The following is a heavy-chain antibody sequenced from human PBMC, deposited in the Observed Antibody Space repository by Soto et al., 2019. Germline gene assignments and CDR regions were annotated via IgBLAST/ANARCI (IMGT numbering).Heavy chain of an antibody. CDR1: GFTFNAYA. CDR2: IGGSGGNR. V-gene: IGHV3-23*01. Sequence: DVQLLESGGGLVQPGGSLRLSCAASGFTFNAYAMTWVRQAPGKGLEWVSAIGGSGGNRYYAGSVRGRFTISRDNSKDTVDLQMNSLRVEDTAVYYCARVASDYINSVDPGGQGILVSVS. CDR3: ARVASDYINSVDP. J-gene: IGHJ5*02. D-gene: IGHD4-4*01.